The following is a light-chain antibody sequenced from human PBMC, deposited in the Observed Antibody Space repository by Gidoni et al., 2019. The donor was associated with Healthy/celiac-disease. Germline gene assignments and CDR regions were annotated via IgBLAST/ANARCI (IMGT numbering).Light chain of an antibody. J-gene: IGLJ2*01. CDR3: AAWDDSLSGVV. CDR2: RNN. Sequence: QSVLTPPPSASGTTGQRVTISCSGSSSNIGSNYVYWYQQLPGTAPKLLIYRNNQRPSGVPDRFSGSKSGTSASLAISGLRSEDEADYYCAAWDDSLSGVVFGGGTKLTVL. CDR1: SSNIGSNY. V-gene: IGLV1-47*01.